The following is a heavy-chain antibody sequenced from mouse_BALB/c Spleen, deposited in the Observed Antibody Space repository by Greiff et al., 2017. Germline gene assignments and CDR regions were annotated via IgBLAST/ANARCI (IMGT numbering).Heavy chain of an antibody. CDR2: IWGGGST. CDR3: ASLYDPYYAMDY. Sequence: VQLQQSGPGLVQPSQSLSITCTVSGFSLTSYGVHWVRQPPGKGLEWLGMIWGGGSTDYNSALKSRLSISKDNSKSQVFLKMNSLQTDDTAMYYCASLYDPYYAMDYWGQGTSVTVSS. D-gene: IGHD2-12*01. V-gene: IGHV2-4*02. CDR1: GFSLTSYG. J-gene: IGHJ4*01.